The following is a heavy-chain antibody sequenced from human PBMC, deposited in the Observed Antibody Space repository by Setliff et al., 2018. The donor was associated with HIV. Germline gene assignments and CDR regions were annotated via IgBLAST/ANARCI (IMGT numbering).Heavy chain of an antibody. J-gene: IGHJ6*03. CDR2: IYTSGST. V-gene: IGHV4-4*07. CDR3: ARHLYYGSGYYYYMGV. Sequence: SETLSLTCTVSGGSISSYYWSWIRLPAGKGLEWIGRIYTSGSTNYNPSLKSRVTMSVDTSKNQFSLKLSSVTAADTAVYYCARHLYYGSGYYYYMGVWGKGTTVTVSS. D-gene: IGHD3-10*01. CDR1: GGSISSYY.